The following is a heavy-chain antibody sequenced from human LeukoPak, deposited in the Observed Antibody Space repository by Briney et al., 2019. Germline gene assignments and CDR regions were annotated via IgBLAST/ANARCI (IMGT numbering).Heavy chain of an antibody. J-gene: IGHJ4*02. CDR2: IYHSGST. CDR1: GYSISSGYY. CDR3: ARRYGSVSYLH. V-gene: IGHV4-38-2*01. D-gene: IGHD3-10*01. Sequence: SETLSLTCAVSGYSISSGYYWGWIRQPPGKGLEWIGSIYHSGSTYYNPSLKSRVTISVDTSKNQFSLKLSSVTAADTAVYYCARRYGSVSYLHWGQGTLVTVSS.